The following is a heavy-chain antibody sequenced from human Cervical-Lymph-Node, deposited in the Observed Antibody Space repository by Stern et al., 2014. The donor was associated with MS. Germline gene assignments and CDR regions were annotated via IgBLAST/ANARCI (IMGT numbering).Heavy chain of an antibody. V-gene: IGHV2-5*01. CDR1: GFSLTSGVG. CDR2: ILGNDDK. CDR3: ARVQPYFWHLDI. Sequence: QVTLRESGPTLVKPTQTLTLTCTFSGFSLTSGVGVGWIRQPPGKALEWLALILGNDDKRYSPSLKSRLTVTKNTPRNLVVLTMTDMDPADTATYYCARVQPYFWHLDIWGRGNVITVSA. D-gene: IGHD3-9*01. J-gene: IGHJ2*01.